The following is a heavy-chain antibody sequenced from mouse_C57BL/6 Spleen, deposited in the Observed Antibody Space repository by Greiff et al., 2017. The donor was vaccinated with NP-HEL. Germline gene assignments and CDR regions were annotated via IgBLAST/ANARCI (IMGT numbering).Heavy chain of an antibody. J-gene: IGHJ1*03. Sequence: EVQLQQSGPGLVKPSQSLSLTCSVTGYSITSGYYWNWIRQFPGNKLEWMGYISYDGSNNYNPSLKNRISITRDTSTNQFFLKLNSVTTEDTATYYCATIYYCNLYWYFDVWGTGTTVTVSS. CDR2: ISYDGSN. CDR1: GYSITSGYY. D-gene: IGHD2-1*01. CDR3: ATIYYCNLYWYFDV. V-gene: IGHV3-6*01.